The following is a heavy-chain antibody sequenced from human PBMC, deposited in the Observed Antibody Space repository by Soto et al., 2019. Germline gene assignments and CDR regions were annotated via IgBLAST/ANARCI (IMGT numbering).Heavy chain of an antibody. Sequence: GGSLRLSCAASGFTVSSNYMSWVRQAPGKGLEWVSVIYSGGSTYYADSVKGRFTISRDNSKNTLYLQMNSLRAEDTAVYYCARCIAARGPFDYWGQGTLVTVSS. V-gene: IGHV3-66*01. D-gene: IGHD6-6*01. CDR3: ARCIAARGPFDY. J-gene: IGHJ4*02. CDR1: GFTVSSNY. CDR2: IYSGGST.